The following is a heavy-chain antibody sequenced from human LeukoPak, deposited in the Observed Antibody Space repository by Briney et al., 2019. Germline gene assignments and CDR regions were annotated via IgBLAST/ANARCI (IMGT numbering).Heavy chain of an antibody. J-gene: IGHJ5*02. Sequence: GGSLRLSCAASGFTFSSYAMHWVRQAPGKGLEWVAVISYDGSNKYYADSVKGRFTISRDNSKNTLYLQMNSLRAEDTAVYYCAKDLNWNDELDWFDPWGQGTLVTVSS. CDR1: GFTFSSYA. CDR2: ISYDGSNK. V-gene: IGHV3-30-3*01. D-gene: IGHD1-1*01. CDR3: AKDLNWNDELDWFDP.